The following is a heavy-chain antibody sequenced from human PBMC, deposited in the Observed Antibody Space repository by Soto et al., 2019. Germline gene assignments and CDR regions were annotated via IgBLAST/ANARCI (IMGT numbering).Heavy chain of an antibody. CDR2: ISYDGNSK. J-gene: IGHJ3*02. CDR3: ARRNYYHGSDYFNDALNI. V-gene: IGHV3-30*09. D-gene: IGHD3-22*01. CDR1: GFIFSGYA. Sequence: QVQLVESGGGVVQPGNSLRLSCAASGFIFSGYAMHWVRQAPGKGLEWVAVISYDGNSKTYADFVKGRFAISRDNSNNTFYLQMNSLRPDETAVYYCARRNYYHGSDYFNDALNIWGQGTMVTVSS.